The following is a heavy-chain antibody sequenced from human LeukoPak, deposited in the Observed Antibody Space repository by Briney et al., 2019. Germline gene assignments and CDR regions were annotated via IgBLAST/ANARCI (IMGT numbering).Heavy chain of an antibody. J-gene: IGHJ4*02. CDR2: IYYSGNT. Sequence: SETLSLTCIVSTGSISNYYWSWIRQPPGKGLEWIGYIYYSGNTNYNPSLKSRVTISVDTSKNQFSLKVNSVTAADTAVYYCARDDAAFDYWGQGTLVTVSS. V-gene: IGHV4-59*01. CDR1: TGSISNYY. D-gene: IGHD2-2*01. CDR3: ARDDAAFDY.